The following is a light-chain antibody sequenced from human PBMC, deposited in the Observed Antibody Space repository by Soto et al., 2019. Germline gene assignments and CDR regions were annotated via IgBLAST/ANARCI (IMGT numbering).Light chain of an antibody. CDR3: SSYTTSNTRQIV. Sequence: LTQPASVSGSPGQSITISCTGTSSDVGGYNYVSWYQHHPGKAPKLIIYDVSNRPSGVSIRFSGSKSDKTASLTISGLQPEDEADYHCSSYTTSNTRQIVFGTGTKVTVL. J-gene: IGLJ1*01. V-gene: IGLV2-14*03. CDR2: DVS. CDR1: SSDVGGYNY.